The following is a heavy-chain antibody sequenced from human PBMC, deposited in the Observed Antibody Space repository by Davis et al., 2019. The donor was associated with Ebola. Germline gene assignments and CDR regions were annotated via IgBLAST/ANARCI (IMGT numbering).Heavy chain of an antibody. Sequence: PSETLSLTCTVSGGSISSSSYYWGWIRQPPGKGLEWIGSIYYSGSTYYNPSLKSRVTISVDTSKNQFSLKLSSVTAADTAVYYCAIPSRAVAGIRRWGQGTLVTVSS. V-gene: IGHV4-39*01. D-gene: IGHD6-19*01. CDR3: AIPSRAVAGIRR. J-gene: IGHJ4*02. CDR2: IYYSGST. CDR1: GGSISSSSYY.